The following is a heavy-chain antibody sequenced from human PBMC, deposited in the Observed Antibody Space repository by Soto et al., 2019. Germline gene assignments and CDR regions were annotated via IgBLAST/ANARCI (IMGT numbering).Heavy chain of an antibody. CDR2: IYPGDSDT. J-gene: IGHJ6*02. V-gene: IGHV5-51*01. Sequence: PGESLKISCKGSGYSFTNYWIGWVRQMPGEGLEWMRLIYPGDSDTRYSPSFQGQVTISADKSINTAYLQWSSLKAADTAMYYCARTAAAGKYYYGGDVWGQGTTVTVSS. CDR3: ARTAAAGKYYYGGDV. D-gene: IGHD6-13*01. CDR1: GYSFTNYW.